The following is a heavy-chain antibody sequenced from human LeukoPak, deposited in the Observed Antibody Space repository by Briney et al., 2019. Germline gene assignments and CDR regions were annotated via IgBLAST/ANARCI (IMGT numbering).Heavy chain of an antibody. CDR2: IYYSGST. CDR1: GGSISSYS. J-gene: IGHJ4*02. Sequence: PSETLSLTCTVSGGSISSYSQSWVRQPPGRGLEWIGYIYYSGSTTYNPSLKTRLTMSLDTSKNQFSLKLTSVTAADTAVYYCAGDYGSGSYRFDYWGQGALVTVSS. D-gene: IGHD3-10*01. V-gene: IGHV4-59*12. CDR3: AGDYGSGSYRFDY.